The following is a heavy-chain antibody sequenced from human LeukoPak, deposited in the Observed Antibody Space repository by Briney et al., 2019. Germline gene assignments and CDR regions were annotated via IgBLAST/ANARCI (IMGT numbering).Heavy chain of an antibody. CDR2: IYPGYSDA. Sequence: GESLKISCKISGYRLTNNWIGWVRQVPGKGLGWMGLIYPGYSDAKYSPSFQGQVTLSVDTSISTAYLQLGGLRASDTAIYYCVRFALSSSLDHWGQGTLVTVSS. J-gene: IGHJ5*02. D-gene: IGHD6-13*01. V-gene: IGHV5-51*01. CDR1: GYRLTNNW. CDR3: VRFALSSSLDH.